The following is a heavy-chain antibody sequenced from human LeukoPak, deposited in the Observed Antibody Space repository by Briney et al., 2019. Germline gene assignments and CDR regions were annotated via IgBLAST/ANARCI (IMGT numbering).Heavy chain of an antibody. CDR1: GYTFTSYG. V-gene: IGHV1-18*01. D-gene: IGHD3-22*01. Sequence: ASVKVSCKASGYTFTSYGISWVRQAPGQGLEWMGWISAYNGNTNYAQKLQGRVTMTTDTSTSTAYMELRSLRSDDTAVYYCARDFREVSMIVVVITDAFDIWGQGTMVTASS. J-gene: IGHJ3*02. CDR3: ARDFREVSMIVVVITDAFDI. CDR2: ISAYNGNT.